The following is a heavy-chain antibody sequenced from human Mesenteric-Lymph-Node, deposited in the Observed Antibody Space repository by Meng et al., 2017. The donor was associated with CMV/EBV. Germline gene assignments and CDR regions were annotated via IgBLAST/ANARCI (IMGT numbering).Heavy chain of an antibody. V-gene: IGHV3-7*01. Sequence: GGSLRLSCAASGFTFSSYWMSWVRQAPGKGLEWVASIPYDETNKYYADSVKGRFTISRDNAKNSLYLQMNSLRAEDTAVYYCAAVVVVPAARPPYYYYGMDVWGQGTTVTVSS. J-gene: IGHJ6*02. D-gene: IGHD2-2*01. CDR2: IPYDETNK. CDR1: GFTFSSYW. CDR3: AAVVVVPAARPPYYYYGMDV.